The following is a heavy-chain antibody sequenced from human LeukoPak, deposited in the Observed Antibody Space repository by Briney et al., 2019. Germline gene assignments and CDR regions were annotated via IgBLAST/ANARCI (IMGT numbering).Heavy chain of an antibody. J-gene: IGHJ3*02. CDR3: ARDLRTSGYHYDDAFDI. Sequence: GGSLRLSCTASGFTFNDYYMSWIRQAPGKGLEWVSYISSSGDTIDYADSVKGRFTISRDNAKNSLSLQMNSLRDEDTAVYYCARDLRTSGYHYDDAFDIWGQGTMVTVSS. V-gene: IGHV3-11*01. D-gene: IGHD5-12*01. CDR1: GFTFNDYY. CDR2: ISSSGDTI.